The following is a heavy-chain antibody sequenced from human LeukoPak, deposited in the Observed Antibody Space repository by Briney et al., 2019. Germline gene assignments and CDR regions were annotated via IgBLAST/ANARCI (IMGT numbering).Heavy chain of an antibody. Sequence: GGSLRLSCAASGFTFSSYAMHWVRQAPGKGLEWVSIISSGGSYVYYAGSVKGRFTISRDNSKNTLYLQLNSLRAEDTAVYYCARDSTYYYASGSSGPHYFDNWGQGTLVTVSS. CDR3: ARDSTYYYASGSSGPHYFDN. D-gene: IGHD3-10*01. CDR1: GFTFSSYA. CDR2: ISSGGSYV. V-gene: IGHV3-30*01. J-gene: IGHJ4*02.